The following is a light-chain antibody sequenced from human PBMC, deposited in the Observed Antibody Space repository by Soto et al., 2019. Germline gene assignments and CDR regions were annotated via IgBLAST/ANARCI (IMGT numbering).Light chain of an antibody. CDR1: QSVSIN. CDR2: GAS. Sequence: EIVMTQSPATLSVSPGERATLSCRASQSVSINLAWYQLKPGQAPRLLIFGASTRATGIPARFSGSGSGTEFTLTISSLQSEDFAVYYCQEYNKWPPTFTFGQGTKLVIK. CDR3: QEYNKWPPTFT. J-gene: IGKJ2*01. V-gene: IGKV3-15*01.